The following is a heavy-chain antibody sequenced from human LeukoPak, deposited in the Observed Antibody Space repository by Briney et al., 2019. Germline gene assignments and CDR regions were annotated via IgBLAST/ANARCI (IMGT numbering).Heavy chain of an antibody. Sequence: ASVKVSCKASGYTFADYYMQWVRQAPGQGLEWMGWINPNSGGTNYAQKFQGRVTMTRDTSISTAYMELSRLRSDDTAVYYCARDQAVWFDPWGQGTLVTVSS. CDR1: GYTFADYY. V-gene: IGHV1-2*02. CDR3: ARDQAVWFDP. J-gene: IGHJ5*02. CDR2: INPNSGGT.